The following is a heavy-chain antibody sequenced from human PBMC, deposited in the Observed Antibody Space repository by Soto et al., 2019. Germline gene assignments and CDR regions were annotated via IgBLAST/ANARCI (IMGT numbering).Heavy chain of an antibody. D-gene: IGHD2-15*01. CDR3: ARDIDMDIVVEVAATAPGY. Sequence: GASVKVSCTASGSTFTGYYMHWVRQAPGQGLEWMGWINPNSGGTNYAQKLQGRVTMTRDPSISTAYMELSRLRSDDTAVYYCARDIDMDIVVEVAATAPGYWGQGTLVTVSS. CDR2: INPNSGGT. V-gene: IGHV1-2*02. CDR1: GSTFTGYY. J-gene: IGHJ4*02.